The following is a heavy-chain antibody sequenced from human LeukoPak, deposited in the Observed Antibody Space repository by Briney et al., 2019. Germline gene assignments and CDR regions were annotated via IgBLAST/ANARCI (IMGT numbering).Heavy chain of an antibody. CDR2: IKSKTDGGTT. J-gene: IGHJ4*02. CDR3: ARGTVKNRGFDY. V-gene: IGHV3-15*01. CDR1: GFTFSNAW. D-gene: IGHD1-14*01. Sequence: GGSLRLSCAASGFTFSNAWMSWVRQAPGKGLEWVGRIKSKTDGGTTDYAAPVKGRFTISRDDSKNTLYLQMNSLKTEDTAVYYCARGTVKNRGFDYWGQGTLVTVSS.